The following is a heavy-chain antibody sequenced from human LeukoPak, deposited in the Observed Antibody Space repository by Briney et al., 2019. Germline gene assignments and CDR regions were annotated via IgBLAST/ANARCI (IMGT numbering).Heavy chain of an antibody. D-gene: IGHD3-16*01. V-gene: IGHV5-51*01. CDR2: INPGDSDT. CDR3: ALSASFSAC. Sequence: KPGESLKISCKGSGYSFTSYWNGFVRQMPGKGLEWMGIINPGDSDTRYSPSFLGQVTISADKSISTAYLQWSSLKASDTAMYYCALSASFSACWGQGTLVTVSS. CDR1: GYSFTSYW. J-gene: IGHJ4*02.